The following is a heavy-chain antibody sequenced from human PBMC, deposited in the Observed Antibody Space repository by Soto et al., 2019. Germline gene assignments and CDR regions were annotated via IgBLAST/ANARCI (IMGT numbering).Heavy chain of an antibody. Sequence: QVQLVESGGGVVQPGRSLRLSCAASGFTFSSYGMHWVRQAPGKGLGWVAVIWYDGSNKYYADSVKGRFTISRDNSKNTLYLQMNSLRAEDTAVYYCARARQWLGTEGVAAFDIWGQGTMVTVSS. D-gene: IGHD6-19*01. CDR3: ARARQWLGTEGVAAFDI. J-gene: IGHJ3*02. CDR2: IWYDGSNK. CDR1: GFTFSSYG. V-gene: IGHV3-33*01.